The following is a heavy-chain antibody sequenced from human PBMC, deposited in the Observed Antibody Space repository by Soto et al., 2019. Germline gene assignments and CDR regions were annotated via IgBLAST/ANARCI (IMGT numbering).Heavy chain of an antibody. V-gene: IGHV3-21*01. CDR1: GFTCSSYS. CDR2: ISSSSSYI. CDR3: ARDSKSAMGLYGMDV. Sequence: PXGSLRLSCSAAGFTCSSYSMNWVRQAPGKGLEWISSISSSSSYIYYADSVKGRFTISRDNAKNSLYLQMNSLRAEDTAVYYCARDSKSAMGLYGMDVWGQGNTVTVSS. J-gene: IGHJ6*02. D-gene: IGHD5-18*01.